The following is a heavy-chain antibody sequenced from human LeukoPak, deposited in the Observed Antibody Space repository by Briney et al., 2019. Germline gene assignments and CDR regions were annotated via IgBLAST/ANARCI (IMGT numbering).Heavy chain of an antibody. CDR3: ASYDYVWGSYRYYY. CDR2: IYHSGST. D-gene: IGHD3-16*02. J-gene: IGHJ4*02. Sequence: SGTLSLTCAVSGGSISSSNWWSWVRQPPGKGLEWIGEIYHSGSTNYNPSLKSRVTISVDKSKNQFSLKLSPVTAADTAVYYCASYDYVWGSYRYYYWGQGTLATVSS. V-gene: IGHV4-4*02. CDR1: GGSISSSNW.